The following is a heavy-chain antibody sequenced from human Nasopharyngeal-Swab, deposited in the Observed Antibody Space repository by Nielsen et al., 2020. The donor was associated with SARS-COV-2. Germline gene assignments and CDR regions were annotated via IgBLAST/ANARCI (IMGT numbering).Heavy chain of an antibody. V-gene: IGHV3-21*01. CDR1: GFTFSSYS. CDR3: AREGGIAVAGIDY. D-gene: IGHD6-19*01. CDR2: ISSSSSYI. J-gene: IGHJ4*02. Sequence: GESLKISCAASGFTFSSYSMNWVRQAPGKGLEWVSSISSSSSYIYYADSVKGRFTISRDNAKNSLYLQMNSLRAEDTAVYYCAREGGIAVAGIDYWGQGTLVTVSS.